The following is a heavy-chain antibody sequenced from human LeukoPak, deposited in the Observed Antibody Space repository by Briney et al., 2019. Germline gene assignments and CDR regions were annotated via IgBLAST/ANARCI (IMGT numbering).Heavy chain of an antibody. V-gene: IGHV1-46*01. J-gene: IGHJ4*02. CDR3: AGPMGPAAIFGFDY. Sequence: ASVKVSCKASGYSFTSHYMHWVRQAPGQGLEWLGLINPTGTSTLYARKYQGRVTMTRDMSTTTDYMELSSLRSEDTAVYYCAGPMGPAAIFGFDYWGQGTLVTVSS. CDR1: GYSFTSHY. D-gene: IGHD2-2*01. CDR2: INPTGTST.